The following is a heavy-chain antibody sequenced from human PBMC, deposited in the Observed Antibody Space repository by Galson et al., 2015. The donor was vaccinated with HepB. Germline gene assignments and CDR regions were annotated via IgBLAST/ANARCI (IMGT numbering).Heavy chain of an antibody. CDR1: GGSISSGSYY. D-gene: IGHD2-2*01. CDR2: IYTSGST. V-gene: IGHV4-61*02. CDR3: ARGVVPAERGYAFDI. Sequence: LSLTCTVSGGSISSGSYYWSWIRQPAGKGLEWIGCIYTSGSTNYNPSLKSRVTMSVDTSKNQFSLKLSSVTAADTAVYYCARGVVPAERGYAFDIWGQGTMVTVSS. J-gene: IGHJ3*02.